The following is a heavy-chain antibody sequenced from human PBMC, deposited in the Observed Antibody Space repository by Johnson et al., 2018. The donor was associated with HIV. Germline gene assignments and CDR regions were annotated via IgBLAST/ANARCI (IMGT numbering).Heavy chain of an antibody. J-gene: IGHJ3*02. V-gene: IGHV3-15*01. CDR3: TTDVLGVDAFDI. D-gene: IGHD4/OR15-4a*01. CDR2: IKSKTDGGTT. Sequence: EVQLVESGGGVVRPGGSLRLSCAASGFTFSSYWMSWVRQAPGKGLEWVGRIKSKTDGGTTDYAAPVKGRFTISRDDSKNTLYLQMNSLKTEDTAVYYCTTDVLGVDAFDIWGQGTMVTVSS. CDR1: GFTFSSYW.